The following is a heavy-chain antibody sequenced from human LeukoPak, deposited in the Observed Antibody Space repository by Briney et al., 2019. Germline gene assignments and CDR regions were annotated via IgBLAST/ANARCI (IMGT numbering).Heavy chain of an antibody. J-gene: IGHJ5*02. Sequence: SETLSLTCTVSGGSISSRSYYWGWIRQPPGKGLEWIGSIYYSGTTYYNPSLKSRVTISVDTSKNQFSLKLSSVTAADTAVYYCAREGYCSGGSCYNNWFDPWGQGTLVTVSS. V-gene: IGHV4-39*07. CDR3: AREGYCSGGSCYNNWFDP. CDR1: GGSISSRSYY. CDR2: IYYSGTT. D-gene: IGHD2-15*01.